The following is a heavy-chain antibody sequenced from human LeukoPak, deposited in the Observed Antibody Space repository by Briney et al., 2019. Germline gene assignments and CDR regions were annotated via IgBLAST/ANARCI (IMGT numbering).Heavy chain of an antibody. J-gene: IGHJ6*02. V-gene: IGHV3-7*03. D-gene: IGHD3-16*01. CDR2: INHNGNVN. CDR1: GFTFSSYW. CDR3: ARGGGLDV. Sequence: AGSLRLSCAASGFTFSSYWMNWARQAPGRGLEWVASINHNGNVNYYVDSVKGRFTISRDNAKNSLYLQMSNLRAEDTAVYFCARGGGLDVWGQGATVTVSS.